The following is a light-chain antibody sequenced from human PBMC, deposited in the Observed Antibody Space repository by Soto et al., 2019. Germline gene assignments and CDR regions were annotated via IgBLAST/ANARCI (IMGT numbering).Light chain of an antibody. V-gene: IGLV1-44*01. CDR1: SSNIGSNT. Sequence: QSALTQPPSASGTPGQRVTISCSGSSSNIGSNTINWYLQLPGTAPKLLMYSNDQRPSGVPDRISGSKSGTSASLAISGLQSEDEADYYCAAWDDSLNAWVFGGGTQLTVL. CDR3: AAWDDSLNAWV. CDR2: SND. J-gene: IGLJ3*02.